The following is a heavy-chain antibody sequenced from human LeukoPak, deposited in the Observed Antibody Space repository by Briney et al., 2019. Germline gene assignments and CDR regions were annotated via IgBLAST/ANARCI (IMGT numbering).Heavy chain of an antibody. CDR2: MNPNSGNT. V-gene: IGHV1-8*01. Sequence: ASVKVSCKASGYTFTSYDINWVRQATGQGLEWMGWMNPNSGNTGYAQKFQGRVTMTRNTSISTAYMELSSLRSEDTAVYYCARGLLRYFDWLLSDYYYYMDVWGKGTTVTVSS. J-gene: IGHJ6*03. CDR1: GYTFTSYD. D-gene: IGHD3-9*01. CDR3: ARGLLRYFDWLLSDYYYYMDV.